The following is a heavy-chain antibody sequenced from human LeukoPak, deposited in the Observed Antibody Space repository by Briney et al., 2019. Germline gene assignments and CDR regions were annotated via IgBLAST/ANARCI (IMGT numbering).Heavy chain of an antibody. CDR3: ARGPPYYYYGMDV. CDR1: GFTVSSNY. V-gene: IGHV3-53*01. CDR2: IYSGGST. J-gene: IGHJ6*02. Sequence: GGSLRLSCAASGFTVSSNYMSWVRQAPGKGLEWVSVIYSGGSTYYADSVEGRFTISRDNSKNTLYLQMNSLRAEDTAVYYCARGPPYYYYGMDVWGQGTTVTVSS.